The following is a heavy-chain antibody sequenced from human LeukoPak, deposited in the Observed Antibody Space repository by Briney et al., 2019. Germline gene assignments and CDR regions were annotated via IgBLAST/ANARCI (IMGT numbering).Heavy chain of an antibody. J-gene: IGHJ4*02. CDR3: ARDRMGGYDSSGYYDY. D-gene: IGHD3-22*01. CDR1: GFTFSNYW. CDR2: INSDESTT. Sequence: GGSLRLSCAASGFTFSNYWMHWVRQAPGKGLVWVSRINSDESTTTYADSAKGRFTISRDNAKNTLYLQMNSLRAEDTAVYYCARDRMGGYDSSGYYDYWGQGTLVTVSS. V-gene: IGHV3-74*01.